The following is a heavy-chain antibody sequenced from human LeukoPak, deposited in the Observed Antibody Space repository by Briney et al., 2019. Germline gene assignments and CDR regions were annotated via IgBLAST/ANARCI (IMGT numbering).Heavy chain of an antibody. J-gene: IGHJ4*02. CDR3: AREGGFYSPLDY. V-gene: IGHV4-4*02. CDR2: IHLDGRT. CDR1: GGSISSTNW. Sequence: PSETLSLTCGVSGGSISSTNWWTWIRQPPGKGLEWIGEIHLDGRTNYNPSLESRLTMSVDLSENHISLKLTSVTAADTAVYYCAREGGFYSPLDYTGQGTLVTVSS. D-gene: IGHD5-18*01.